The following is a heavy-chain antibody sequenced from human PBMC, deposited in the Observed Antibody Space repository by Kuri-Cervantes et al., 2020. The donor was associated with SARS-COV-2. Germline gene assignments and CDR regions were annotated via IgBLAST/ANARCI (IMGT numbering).Heavy chain of an antibody. CDR3: AREEGTYDFWSGYYKTPFDY. Sequence: ASVKVSCKASGGTLSTYTITWVRQAPGQGLEWMGIINPSGGSTSYAQKFQGRVTMTRDTSTSTVYMELSSLRSEDTAVYYCAREEGTYDFWSGYYKTPFDYWGQGTLVTVSS. CDR1: GGTLSTYT. J-gene: IGHJ4*02. CDR2: INPSGGST. V-gene: IGHV1-46*01. D-gene: IGHD3-3*01.